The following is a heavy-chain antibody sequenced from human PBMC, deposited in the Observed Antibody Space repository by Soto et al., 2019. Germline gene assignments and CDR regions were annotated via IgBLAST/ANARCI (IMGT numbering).Heavy chain of an antibody. Sequence: GGSLRLSCAASGFTFSSYSMNWVRQAPGKGLEWVSSISSSSSYIYYADSVKGRFTISRDNAKNSLYLQMNSLRAEDTAVYYCASSIAVAGIDAFDIWGQGTRVTVSS. CDR3: ASSIAVAGIDAFDI. V-gene: IGHV3-21*01. CDR1: GFTFSSYS. J-gene: IGHJ3*02. CDR2: ISSSSSYI. D-gene: IGHD6-19*01.